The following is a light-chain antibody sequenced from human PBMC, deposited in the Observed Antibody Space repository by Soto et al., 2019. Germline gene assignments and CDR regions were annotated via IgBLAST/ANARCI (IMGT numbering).Light chain of an antibody. CDR3: QQYNNWPRA. CDR1: QSVSSN. Sequence: EIVMTQSPATLSVSPGVRATLSCRASQSVSSNLAWYQQKPGQAPRLLIYGASTRATGIPARFSGSGSGTEFTLTISSLQSEDFAVYFCQQYNNWPRAFGPGTKVDI. V-gene: IGKV3-15*01. CDR2: GAS. J-gene: IGKJ3*01.